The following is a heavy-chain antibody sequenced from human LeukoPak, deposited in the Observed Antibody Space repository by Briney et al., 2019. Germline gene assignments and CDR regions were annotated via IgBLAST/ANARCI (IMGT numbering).Heavy chain of an antibody. Sequence: GESLKISCKGSGYSFANYWIGWVRQMPGKGLEWMGIIYPNASDTRYSPSFRGQVTISADKSIATAYLRWNSLKASDTAMYYCALSSGAYDSAGYLDYWGQGTLVTVSS. V-gene: IGHV5-51*01. J-gene: IGHJ4*02. CDR2: IYPNASDT. D-gene: IGHD3-22*01. CDR3: ALSSGAYDSAGYLDY. CDR1: GYSFANYW.